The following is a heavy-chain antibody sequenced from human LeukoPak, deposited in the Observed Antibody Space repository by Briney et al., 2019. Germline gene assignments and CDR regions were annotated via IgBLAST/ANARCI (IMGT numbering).Heavy chain of an antibody. V-gene: IGHV3-21*01. Sequence: PGGSLRLSCAASGFTFSSYSMNWVRQAPGKGLEWVSFISSSSSYIYYADSVKGRFTISRDNAKNSLYLQMNSLRAEDTAVYYCARGKYCSSTSCYAFDYWGQGTLVTVSS. CDR3: ARGKYCSSTSCYAFDY. CDR2: ISSSSSYI. CDR1: GFTFSSYS. D-gene: IGHD2-2*01. J-gene: IGHJ4*02.